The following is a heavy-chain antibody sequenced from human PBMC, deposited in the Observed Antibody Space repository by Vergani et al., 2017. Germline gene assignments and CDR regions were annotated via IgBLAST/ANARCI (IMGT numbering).Heavy chain of an antibody. Sequence: EVQLVESGGGLVQPGRSLRLSCAASGFTFDDYAMHWVRQAPGKGLEWVSGISWNSGSIGYADSVKGRFTISRDNAKNSLYLQMNSLRAEDTALYYCAKGPYSNYVGWFDPWGQGTLVTVSS. CDR2: ISWNSGSI. CDR3: AKGPYSNYVGWFDP. D-gene: IGHD4-11*01. V-gene: IGHV3-9*01. J-gene: IGHJ5*02. CDR1: GFTFDDYA.